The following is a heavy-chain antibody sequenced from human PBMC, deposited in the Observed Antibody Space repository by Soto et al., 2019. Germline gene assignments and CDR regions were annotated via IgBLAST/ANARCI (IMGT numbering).Heavy chain of an antibody. D-gene: IGHD6-13*01. J-gene: IGHJ5*02. CDR3: ARMLGSSWGFNNWFDP. CDR1: GFTFDDYG. V-gene: IGHV3-20*01. CDR2: INWNGGST. Sequence: GESLKISCAASGFTFDDYGMSWVRQAPGKGLEWVSGINWNGGSTGYADSVKGRFTISRDNAKNSLYLQMNSLRAEDTALYHCARMLGSSWGFNNWFDPWGQGTLVTVSS.